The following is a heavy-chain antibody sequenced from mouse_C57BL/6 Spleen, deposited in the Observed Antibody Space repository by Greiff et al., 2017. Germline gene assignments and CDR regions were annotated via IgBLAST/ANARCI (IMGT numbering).Heavy chain of an antibody. CDR3: ARMVTTDYAMDY. D-gene: IGHD2-3*01. J-gene: IGHJ4*01. V-gene: IGHV1-50*01. Sequence: VQLQESGAELVKPGASVKLSCKASGYTFTSYWMQWVKQRPGQGLEWIGEIDPSDSYTNYNQKFKGKATLTVDTSSSTAYMQLSSLTSEDSAVYYCARMVTTDYAMDYWGQGTSVTVSS. CDR2: IDPSDSYT. CDR1: GYTFTSYW.